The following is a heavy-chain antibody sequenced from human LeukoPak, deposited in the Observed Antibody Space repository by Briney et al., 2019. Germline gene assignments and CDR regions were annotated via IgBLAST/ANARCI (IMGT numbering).Heavy chain of an antibody. Sequence: SETLSLTCTVSGGSISSYYWSWIRQPPGKGLEWIGYIYYSGSTTYNPSLKSRVTISVDTSKNQFSLKLSSVTAADTAVYYCARRGGDYDILTADPRGAFDIWGQGTMVTVSS. D-gene: IGHD3-9*01. CDR2: IYYSGST. V-gene: IGHV4-59*01. J-gene: IGHJ3*02. CDR1: GGSISSYY. CDR3: ARRGGDYDILTADPRGAFDI.